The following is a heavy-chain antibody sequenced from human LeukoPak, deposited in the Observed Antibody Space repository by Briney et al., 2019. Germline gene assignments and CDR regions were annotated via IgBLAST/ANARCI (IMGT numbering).Heavy chain of an antibody. V-gene: IGHV3-48*04. D-gene: IGHD3-16*01. CDR2: IKGIGPTT. CDR1: GFTFSTYW. Sequence: PGGPLRLSCAASGFTFSTYWMHWVRQAPGKGLEWVSTIKGIGPTTYYADSLKGRFTISRDNAKNSLFLQMSSLRADDTAIYYCARAGELRYMDVWGKGTAVTVSS. J-gene: IGHJ6*03. CDR3: ARAGELRYMDV.